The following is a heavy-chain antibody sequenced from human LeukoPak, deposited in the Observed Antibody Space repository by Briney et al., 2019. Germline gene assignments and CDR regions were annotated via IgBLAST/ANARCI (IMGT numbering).Heavy chain of an antibody. Sequence: GGSLRLSCAASGFTFSSYEMNWVRQAPGKGLEWVSYISSSGSTIYYADSAKGRFTISRDNAKNSLYLQMNSLRAEDTAVYYCARVPIYYDSSGQEYYFDYWGQGTLVTVSS. CDR3: ARVPIYYDSSGQEYYFDY. CDR1: GFTFSSYE. V-gene: IGHV3-48*03. CDR2: ISSSGSTI. D-gene: IGHD3-22*01. J-gene: IGHJ4*02.